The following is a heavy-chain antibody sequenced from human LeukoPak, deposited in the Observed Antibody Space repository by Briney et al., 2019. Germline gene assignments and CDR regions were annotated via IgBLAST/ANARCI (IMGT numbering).Heavy chain of an antibody. Sequence: PSETLSLTCAVYGGSFSGYYWSWIRRPPGKGLEWIGEINHSGSTNYNPSLKSRVTISVDTSKNQFSLKLSSVTAADTAVYYCARGEGITMTNTIDYWGQGTLVTVSS. J-gene: IGHJ4*02. CDR3: ARGEGITMTNTIDY. D-gene: IGHD3-22*01. V-gene: IGHV4-34*01. CDR1: GGSFSGYY. CDR2: INHSGST.